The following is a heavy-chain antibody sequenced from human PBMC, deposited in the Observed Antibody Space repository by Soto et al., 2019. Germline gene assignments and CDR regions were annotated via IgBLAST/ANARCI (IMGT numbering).Heavy chain of an antibody. D-gene: IGHD1-26*01. Sequence: PGGSLRLSCAASGFSFSAYGMHWIRQAPGKGLEWVAVVWCNGINYYYADSVRGRFTISRDNAKSSLYLQMNSVKPDDTALYYCVREWGPVDSFDIWGQGTMVTISS. CDR2: VWCNGINY. CDR1: GFSFSAYG. J-gene: IGHJ3*02. V-gene: IGHV3-33*01. CDR3: VREWGPVDSFDI.